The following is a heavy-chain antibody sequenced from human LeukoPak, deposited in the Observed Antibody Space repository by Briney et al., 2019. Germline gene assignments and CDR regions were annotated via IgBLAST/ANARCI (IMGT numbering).Heavy chain of an antibody. CDR2: ISYDGSNK. V-gene: IGHV3-30-3*01. J-gene: IGHJ6*02. Sequence: QPGGSLRLSCAASGFTFSSYAMHWVRQAPGKGLEWVAVISYDGSNKYYADSVKGRFTISRDNSKNTLYLQMNSLRAEDTAVYYCARGGPYDFWSGLAWDYYYGMDVWSQGTTVTVSS. CDR1: GFTFSSYA. D-gene: IGHD3-3*01. CDR3: ARGGPYDFWSGLAWDYYYGMDV.